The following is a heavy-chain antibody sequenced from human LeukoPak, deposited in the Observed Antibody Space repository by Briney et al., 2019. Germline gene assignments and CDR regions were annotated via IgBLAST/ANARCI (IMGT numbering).Heavy chain of an antibody. Sequence: ASVKVSCKAFGYTFTDYYMHWVRQAPGQGLEWMGWINPNSGGTNYAQKFQGRVTMTRDTSISTAYMELSRLRSDDTAVYYCAREARLVVAATPGCFDYWGQGTQVTVSS. CDR2: INPNSGGT. D-gene: IGHD2-15*01. CDR1: GYTFTDYY. J-gene: IGHJ4*02. CDR3: AREARLVVAATPGCFDY. V-gene: IGHV1-2*02.